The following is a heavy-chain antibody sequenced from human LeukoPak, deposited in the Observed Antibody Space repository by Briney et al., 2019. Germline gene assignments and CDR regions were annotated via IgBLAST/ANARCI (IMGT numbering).Heavy chain of an antibody. V-gene: IGHV3-21*01. Sequence: PGGSLRLSCAASGFTYSSYSMNWLRQAPGKGLEWVSSISSSSSYIYYADSVKGRFTISRDNAKNSLYLQMNSLRAEDTAVYYCASYGGLDDFDYWGQGTLVTVSS. CDR3: ASYGGLDDFDY. CDR1: GFTYSSYS. J-gene: IGHJ4*02. D-gene: IGHD4-23*01. CDR2: ISSSSSYI.